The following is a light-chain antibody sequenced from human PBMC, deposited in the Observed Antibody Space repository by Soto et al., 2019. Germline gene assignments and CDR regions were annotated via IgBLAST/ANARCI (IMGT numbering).Light chain of an antibody. CDR2: YDS. V-gene: IGLV3-21*04. CDR1: NIGSKR. Sequence: VVTQPPSVSVAPEKTARLTCGGDNIGSKRVHWYRQKPGQAPVLVIYYDSDRPSGIPERFSGSNSGNTATLTINRVEAGDEADYYCQVWDITTDHYVFGTGTKLTVL. CDR3: QVWDITTDHYV. J-gene: IGLJ1*01.